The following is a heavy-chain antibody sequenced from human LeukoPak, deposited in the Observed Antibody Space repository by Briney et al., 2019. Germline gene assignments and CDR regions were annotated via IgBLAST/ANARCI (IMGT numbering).Heavy chain of an antibody. D-gene: IGHD2-8*02. CDR2: ISTLYGNK. Sequence: ASVKVSCKASGHTFTDYGINWVRQAPGQGPEWMGWISTLYGNKNFAQKFQGRVTMTSDTSTSTAYLELASLTSDDSAIYYCARARSRASTWYWDHWGQGTLVTVSS. CDR1: GHTFTDYG. V-gene: IGHV1-18*01. J-gene: IGHJ4*02. CDR3: ARARSRASTWYWDH.